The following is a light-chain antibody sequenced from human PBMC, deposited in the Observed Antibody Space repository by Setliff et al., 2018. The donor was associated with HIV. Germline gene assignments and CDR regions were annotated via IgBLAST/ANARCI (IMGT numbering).Light chain of an antibody. V-gene: IGLV2-23*01. J-gene: IGLJ1*01. CDR3: HSNTRSNTYV. CDR1: SSDIGRYHL. CDR2: QAP. Sequence: QSVLTQPASLSGSPRQSLTISCTGTSSDIGRYHLVSWCPQYPGQAPKLMIYQAPKRPSGVSNRFSGSKSGHTASLTISGLQAEDEANYYCHSNTRSNTYVYGGGTKVTVL.